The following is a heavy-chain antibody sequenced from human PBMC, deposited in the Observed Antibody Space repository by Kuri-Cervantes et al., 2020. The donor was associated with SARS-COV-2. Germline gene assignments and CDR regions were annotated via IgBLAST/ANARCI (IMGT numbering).Heavy chain of an antibody. Sequence: GESLKISCAASGFTFDDYAMHWVRQAPGKGLEWVSLISGDGGSTYYADSVKGRFTISRDNSKNSLYLQMNSLRTEDTALYYCASTSSGWFYYWGQGTLVTVSS. V-gene: IGHV3-43*02. CDR2: ISGDGGST. J-gene: IGHJ4*02. D-gene: IGHD6-19*01. CDR3: ASTSSGWFYY. CDR1: GFTFDDYA.